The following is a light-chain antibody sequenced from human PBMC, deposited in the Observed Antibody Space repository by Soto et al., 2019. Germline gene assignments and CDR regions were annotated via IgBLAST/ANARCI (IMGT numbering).Light chain of an antibody. Sequence: NVLTQAPGIVSLSPGDRAKLSCRASQSFTSRSLAWYQQKPGLAPRLLISGASNRAAGIPDRFSGSGSGTDFTLTISRLEPEDFAVYYCQQYDSSPRTFGQGTKVDIK. V-gene: IGKV3-20*01. CDR2: GAS. CDR1: QSFTSRS. J-gene: IGKJ1*01. CDR3: QQYDSSPRT.